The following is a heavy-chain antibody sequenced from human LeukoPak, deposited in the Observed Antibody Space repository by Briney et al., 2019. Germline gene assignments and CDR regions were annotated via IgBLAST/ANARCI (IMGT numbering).Heavy chain of an antibody. D-gene: IGHD2-2*02. V-gene: IGHV1-69*05. Sequence: ASVKVSCKASGGTFSSYAISWVRQAPGQGLEWMGGIIPIFGTANYAQKFQGRVMITTDESTSTAYMELSSLRSEDTAVYYCARAPGVPAAIRYYYYYMDVWGKGTTVTVSS. J-gene: IGHJ6*03. CDR3: ARAPGVPAAIRYYYYYMDV. CDR2: IIPIFGTA. CDR1: GGTFSSYA.